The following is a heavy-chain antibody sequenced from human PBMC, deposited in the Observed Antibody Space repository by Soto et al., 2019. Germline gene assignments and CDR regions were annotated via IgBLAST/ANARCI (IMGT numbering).Heavy chain of an antibody. D-gene: IGHD2-8*01. CDR3: TTRYCTNGVCYIPYDAFDI. Sequence: GSLRLSCAASGFTFSNAWMNWVRQAPGKGLEWVGRIKSKTDGGTTDYAAPVKGRFTISRDDSKNTLYLQMNSLKTEDTAVYYCTTRYCTNGVCYIPYDAFDIWGQGTMVTV. CDR2: IKSKTDGGTT. CDR1: GFTFSNAW. V-gene: IGHV3-15*07. J-gene: IGHJ3*02.